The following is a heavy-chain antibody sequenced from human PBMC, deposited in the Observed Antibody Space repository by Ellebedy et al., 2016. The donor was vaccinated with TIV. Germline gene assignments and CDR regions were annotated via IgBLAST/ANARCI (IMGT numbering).Heavy chain of an antibody. Sequence: GGSLRLSCAASGFTFSSYGMHWVRQAPGKGLESVAGMWYDGSNKYYADSVKGRFTISRDNSKNTLFLQMNSLRAEDTAVYYCARDLVPDDYYYYGMDVWGQGTTVTVSS. J-gene: IGHJ6*02. D-gene: IGHD2-2*01. CDR3: ARDLVPDDYYYYGMDV. CDR2: MWYDGSNK. V-gene: IGHV3-33*01. CDR1: GFTFSSYG.